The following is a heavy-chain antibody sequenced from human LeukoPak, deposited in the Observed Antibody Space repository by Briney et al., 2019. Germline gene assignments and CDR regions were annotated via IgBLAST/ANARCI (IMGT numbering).Heavy chain of an antibody. Sequence: PSETLSLTCTVSGVSISSYYWSWIRQPPGKGLEWIGYIYYSGSTNYNPSLKSRVTISLDTSKNQFSLKLSSVTAADTAVYYCARSGSYAAAGDYWGQGTLVTVSS. J-gene: IGHJ4*02. CDR3: ARSGSYAAAGDY. V-gene: IGHV4-59*08. D-gene: IGHD2-15*01. CDR1: GVSISSYY. CDR2: IYYSGST.